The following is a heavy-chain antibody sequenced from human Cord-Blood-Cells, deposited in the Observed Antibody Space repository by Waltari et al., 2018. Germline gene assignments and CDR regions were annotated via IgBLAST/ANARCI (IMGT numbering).Heavy chain of an antibody. Sequence: QVQLVQSGAEVKKPGASVKVSCKASGYTFTSYYMPWVRQAPGQGLEWMGIINPSGGSTSYAQKFQGRVTMTRDTSTSTVYMELSSLRSEDTAVYYCARCFVRFGVVRSGFDPWGQGTLVTVSS. D-gene: IGHD3-3*01. CDR3: ARCFVRFGVVRSGFDP. CDR1: GYTFTSYY. CDR2: INPSGGST. V-gene: IGHV1-46*01. J-gene: IGHJ5*02.